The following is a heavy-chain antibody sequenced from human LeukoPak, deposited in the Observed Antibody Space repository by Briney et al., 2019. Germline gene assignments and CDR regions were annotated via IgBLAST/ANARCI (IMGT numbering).Heavy chain of an antibody. Sequence: GGSLRLSCAASGFTVSSNDMSWVRQAPGKGLEWVSSISSSSSYIYYADSVKGRFTISRDNAKNSLYLQMNSLRAEDTAVYYCARGPRGGLRLGELFTYWGQGTLVTVSS. V-gene: IGHV3-21*01. CDR3: ARGPRGGLRLGELFTY. D-gene: IGHD3-16*01. J-gene: IGHJ4*02. CDR1: GFTVSSND. CDR2: ISSSSSYI.